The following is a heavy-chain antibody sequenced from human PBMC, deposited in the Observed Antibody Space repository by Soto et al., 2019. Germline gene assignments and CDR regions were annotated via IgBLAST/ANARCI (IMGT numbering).Heavy chain of an antibody. V-gene: IGHV4-39*01. CDR1: GGSFSSSSYY. Sequence: SETLSLTCAVSGGSFSSSSYYWGWIRQPPGKGLEWIGSIHYSGGTYYKSSLKSRVTISVDTSKNKFSLKVSSVTAADTAVYYCARYKWNYLSNYFYGMDVWGQGTTVTVSS. J-gene: IGHJ6*02. CDR2: IHYSGGT. D-gene: IGHD1-7*01. CDR3: ARYKWNYLSNYFYGMDV.